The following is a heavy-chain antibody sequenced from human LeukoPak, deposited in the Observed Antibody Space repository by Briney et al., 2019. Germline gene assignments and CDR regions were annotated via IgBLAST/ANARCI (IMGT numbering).Heavy chain of an antibody. J-gene: IGHJ4*02. V-gene: IGHV6-1*01. CDR1: GDSVSGNSAA. CDR3: AREQTGLDY. Sequence: SQTLSLTCAISGDSVSGNSAAWNWIRQSPSRGLEWLGRTYYRSKWFNEYGIFVKSRITINSDTSKNQFSLHLNSVTPEDMAMYYCAREQTGLDYWGQGTLVTVSS. CDR2: TYYRSKWFN.